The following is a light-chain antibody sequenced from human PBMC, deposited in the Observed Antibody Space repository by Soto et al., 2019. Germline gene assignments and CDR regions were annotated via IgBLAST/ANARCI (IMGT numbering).Light chain of an antibody. V-gene: IGKV3-20*01. J-gene: IGKJ1*01. CDR3: QQFDVSLWT. Sequence: IVLTQSPGTLSLSPGERATLSCRASQSISSNNLAWYQQKPGQAPRLLIYGASSRATGIPDRFSGSGSGTDFTLAISRLEPEDFAVYYWQQFDVSLWTFGEGTNVEIK. CDR2: GAS. CDR1: QSISSNN.